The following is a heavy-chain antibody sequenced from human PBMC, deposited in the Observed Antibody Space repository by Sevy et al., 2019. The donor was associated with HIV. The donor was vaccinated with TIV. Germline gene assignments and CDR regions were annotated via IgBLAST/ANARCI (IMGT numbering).Heavy chain of an antibody. CDR2: ISYVGKT. Sequence: SETLSLTCTVSGGSISSSGSFWGWIRQSPGWGLEWIGDISYVGKTNYNPSLRGRVTISRDTSNNHFALRLSSGIAADTGVYYCAKIFAHWGQGTLVTVSS. J-gene: IGHJ5*02. CDR3: AKIFAH. V-gene: IGHV4-39*02. CDR1: GGSISSSGSF.